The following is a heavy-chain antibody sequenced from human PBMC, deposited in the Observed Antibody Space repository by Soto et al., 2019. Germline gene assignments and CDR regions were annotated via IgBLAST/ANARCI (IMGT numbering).Heavy chain of an antibody. V-gene: IGHV3-23*01. Sequence: GGSLRLSCAASGFTFSSYAMSWVRQAPGKGLEWVSAISGSGGSTYYADSVKGRFTISRDNSKNTLYLQMNSLRAEDTAVYYCAKSIYFVSLPGSQVPAAKGRTYYYYGMDVWGQGTTVTVSS. CDR3: AKSIYFVSLPGSQVPAAKGRTYYYYGMDV. CDR2: ISGSGGST. J-gene: IGHJ6*02. D-gene: IGHD2-2*01. CDR1: GFTFSSYA.